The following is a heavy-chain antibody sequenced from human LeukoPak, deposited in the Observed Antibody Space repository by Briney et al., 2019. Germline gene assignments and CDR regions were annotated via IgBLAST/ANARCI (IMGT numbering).Heavy chain of an antibody. CDR1: GFTFSHYW. CDR3: AKATSSWYGFDY. J-gene: IGHJ4*02. D-gene: IGHD6-13*01. Sequence: GGSLRLSCAASGFTFSHYWMHWVRQAPGKGLVWVSRINSDGSGTNYADSLKGRFTISRDNAKNTLYLEMKSLGVEGTAVYYCAKATSSWYGFDYWGQGALVTVSS. V-gene: IGHV3-74*01. CDR2: INSDGSGT.